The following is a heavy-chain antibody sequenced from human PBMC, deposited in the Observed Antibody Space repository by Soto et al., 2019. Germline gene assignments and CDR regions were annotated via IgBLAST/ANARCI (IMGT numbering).Heavy chain of an antibody. D-gene: IGHD2-15*01. CDR3: ARALYCSGGSCSPLRGMDV. V-gene: IGHV4-59*12. CDR1: GGSISSYY. CDR2: IYYSGST. Sequence: SETLSLTCTVSGGSISSYYWSWIRQPPGKGLEWIGYIYYSGSTNYNPSLKSRVTISVDTSKNQFSLKVNSVTAADTAVYCCARALYCSGGSCSPLRGMDVWGLGTTVTVSS. J-gene: IGHJ6*02.